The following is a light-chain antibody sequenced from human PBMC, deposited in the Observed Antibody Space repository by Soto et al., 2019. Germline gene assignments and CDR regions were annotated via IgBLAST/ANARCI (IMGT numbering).Light chain of an antibody. Sequence: EIVLTQSPATLSVSPGETVTLSYRASQSVDINLAWYQQKPGQATRLLIDGASTRAADMPGRFSGRGAGAEFTLTISSLQSEDFAVYYCQQYNNWPRTFGQGTKVDIK. CDR3: QQYNNWPRT. CDR1: QSVDIN. V-gene: IGKV3-15*01. CDR2: GAS. J-gene: IGKJ1*01.